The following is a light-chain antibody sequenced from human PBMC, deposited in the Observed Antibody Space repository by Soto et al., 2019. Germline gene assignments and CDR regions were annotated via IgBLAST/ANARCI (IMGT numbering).Light chain of an antibody. Sequence: QSVLTQPPSVSGSPGQSVTISCTGTRSDIGSYSRVSWYQQPPGTAPKLRIYEVNNRPSGVPDRFAGSKSGNTASLIISGLQAEDEADYYCCSYTSSSTHYVFGAGTKVTVL. V-gene: IGLV2-18*02. CDR3: CSYTSSSTHYV. CDR2: EVN. CDR1: RSDIGSYSR. J-gene: IGLJ1*01.